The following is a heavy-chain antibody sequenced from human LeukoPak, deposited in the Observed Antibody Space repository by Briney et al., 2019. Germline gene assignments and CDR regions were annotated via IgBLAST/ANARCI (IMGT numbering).Heavy chain of an antibody. J-gene: IGHJ4*02. CDR1: GFTFRNYW. V-gene: IGHV3-74*01. D-gene: IGHD3-22*01. CDR2: IDSDGSST. CDR3: ARGLDYYDSSGYY. Sequence: GGSLRLSCAASGFTFRNYWMHWVRHAPGKGLVWVSRIDSDGSSTSYADSVKGRFAISRDNAKNTLYLQINSLGVEDTAVYHCARGLDYYDSSGYYWGQGTLVTVSS.